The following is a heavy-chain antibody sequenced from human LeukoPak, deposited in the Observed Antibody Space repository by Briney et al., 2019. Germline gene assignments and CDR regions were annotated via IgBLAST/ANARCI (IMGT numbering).Heavy chain of an antibody. Sequence: SETLSLTCTVSGGSISNYYWSWIRQPAGKGLEWIGRIYTSGSTNYNPSLKSRVTMSVDTSKNQFSLKLSSVTAADTAVYYCARDYPEILTTLDAFDIWGQGTMVTVSS. CDR3: ARDYPEILTTLDAFDI. J-gene: IGHJ3*02. D-gene: IGHD3-3*01. V-gene: IGHV4-4*07. CDR2: IYTSGST. CDR1: GGSISNYY.